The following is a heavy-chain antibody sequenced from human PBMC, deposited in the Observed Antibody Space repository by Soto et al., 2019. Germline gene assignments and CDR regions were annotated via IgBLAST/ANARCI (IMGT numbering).Heavy chain of an antibody. D-gene: IGHD6-13*01. CDR3: AKDQTYSSSWLRGYFDY. V-gene: IGHV3-30*18. Sequence: QVQLVESGGGVVQPGRSLRLSCAASGFTFSSYGMHWVRQAPGQGLEWVAVISYDGSNKYYADSVKRRFTISRDNSKNTLYLQINSLRAEHTAVYYCAKDQTYSSSWLRGYFDYWGQGTLVTVSS. J-gene: IGHJ4*02. CDR2: ISYDGSNK. CDR1: GFTFSSYG.